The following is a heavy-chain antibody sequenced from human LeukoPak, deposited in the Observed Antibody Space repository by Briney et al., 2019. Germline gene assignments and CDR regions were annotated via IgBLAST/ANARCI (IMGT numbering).Heavy chain of an antibody. CDR1: GYSLTSYW. CDR2: IYPGYSDT. Sequence: GESLKISCQGSGYSLTSYWIGWVRQMPGKGLEWMGIIYPGYSDTRYSPSFQGQDTISADKSISTAYLQWSSLKASDTAMYYCGRHMGFDSSGYLDIWGQGTMVTVSS. V-gene: IGHV5-51*01. D-gene: IGHD3-22*01. CDR3: GRHMGFDSSGYLDI. J-gene: IGHJ3*02.